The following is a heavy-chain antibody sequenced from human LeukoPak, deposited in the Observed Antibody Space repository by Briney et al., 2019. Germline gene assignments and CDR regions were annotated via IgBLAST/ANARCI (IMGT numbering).Heavy chain of an antibody. V-gene: IGHV4-31*03. Sequence: SQTLSLTCTVSGGSISSGGYYRSWIRQHPGKGLEWIGYIYYSGSTYYNPSLKSRVTISVDTSKNQFSLKLSSVTAADTAVYYCARGTYYYDSSGYYFDYWGQGTLVTVSS. CDR3: ARGTYYYDSSGYYFDY. J-gene: IGHJ4*02. D-gene: IGHD3-22*01. CDR2: IYYSGST. CDR1: GGSISSGGYY.